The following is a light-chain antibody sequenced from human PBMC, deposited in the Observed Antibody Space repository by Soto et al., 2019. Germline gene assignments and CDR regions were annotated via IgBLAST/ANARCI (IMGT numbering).Light chain of an antibody. Sequence: DVVMTQSPLSLPVIFGQPASISCRSSPSLVHTNGNTYLNWFQQRPGQSPRRLISMVSNRDSVVPYRFIGSASGTDFTLKISWVEADDVGVYFCMQAIPWPCTFGQGTNVDVK. V-gene: IGKV2-30*02. CDR3: MQAIPWPCT. CDR2: MVS. CDR1: PSLVHTNGNTY. J-gene: IGKJ1*01.